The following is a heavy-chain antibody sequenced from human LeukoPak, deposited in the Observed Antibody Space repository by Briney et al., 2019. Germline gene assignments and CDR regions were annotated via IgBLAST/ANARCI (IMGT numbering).Heavy chain of an antibody. CDR3: ARALVGTWYYFDY. V-gene: IGHV4-38-2*02. Sequence: TSETLSLTCSVSGDSISSGYYWGWIRQPPGKGLEWIGSIYHSGSSYYNPSLKSRVAISVDTSKNQFSLELSSVTAADTAVYYCARALVGTWYYFDYWGQGTLVTVSS. J-gene: IGHJ4*02. CDR1: GDSISSGYY. CDR2: IYHSGSS. D-gene: IGHD1-26*01.